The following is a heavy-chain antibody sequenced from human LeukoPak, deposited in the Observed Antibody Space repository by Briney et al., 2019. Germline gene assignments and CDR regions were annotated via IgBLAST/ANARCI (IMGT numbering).Heavy chain of an antibody. CDR3: AKDMGKQWLVIFDY. CDR2: ISWNSGSI. CDR1: GFTFDDYA. V-gene: IGHV3-9*01. J-gene: IGHJ4*02. D-gene: IGHD6-19*01. Sequence: PGGSLRLSCAASGFTFDDYAMHWVRQAPGKGLEWVSGISWNSGSIGYADSVKGRFTISRDNAKNSLYLQMNSLRAEDTALYYCAKDMGKQWLVIFDYWGQGTLVTVSS.